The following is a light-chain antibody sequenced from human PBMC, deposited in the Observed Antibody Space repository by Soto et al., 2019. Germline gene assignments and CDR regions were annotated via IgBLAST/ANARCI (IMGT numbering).Light chain of an antibody. J-gene: IGKJ2*01. Sequence: EIVMTQSPATLSVSPGERATLSCRASQSVSGHLAWYQQKPGQAPRLLIYGASTRATDIRARFSGSGSGTEFTLAVSSLQSEDFAVYYCQHHDNWPHTFGQGTKLDIK. CDR2: GAS. V-gene: IGKV3-15*01. CDR3: QHHDNWPHT. CDR1: QSVSGH.